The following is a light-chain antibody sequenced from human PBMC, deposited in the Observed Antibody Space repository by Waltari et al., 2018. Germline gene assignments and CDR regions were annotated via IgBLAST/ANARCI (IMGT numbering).Light chain of an antibody. Sequence: DIVMTQSPDSLAVSLGERATINCKSSQSLAMTLNNKVYLGGYHQKPGQPPKLLLYWASTRDSGVPDRFSGSGSGTDFTLTISSLQAEDVAVYYCQHYYNVPRTFGQGTSVEIK. J-gene: IGKJ1*01. CDR3: QHYYNVPRT. CDR1: QSLAMTLNNKVY. V-gene: IGKV4-1*01. CDR2: WAS.